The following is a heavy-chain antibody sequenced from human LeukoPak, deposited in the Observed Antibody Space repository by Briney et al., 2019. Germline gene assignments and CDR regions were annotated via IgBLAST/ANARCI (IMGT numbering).Heavy chain of an antibody. CDR3: ARDIAFGDAFDI. Sequence: PSETLSLTCTVSGGSISSYYWSWIRQTPGKGLEWIGYIYYSGSTNYNPSLKSRVTISVDTSRNQFSLKLSSVTAADTAVYYCARDIAFGDAFDIWGQGTMVTVSS. D-gene: IGHD3-3*02. J-gene: IGHJ3*02. CDR2: IYYSGST. CDR1: GGSISSYY. V-gene: IGHV4-59*01.